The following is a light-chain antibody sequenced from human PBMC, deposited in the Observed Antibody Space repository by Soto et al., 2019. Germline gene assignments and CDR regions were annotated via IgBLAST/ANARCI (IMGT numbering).Light chain of an antibody. J-gene: IGKJ1*01. CDR3: QQYYSTPRT. V-gene: IGKV4-1*01. CDR1: QSVLYNSNNKNY. Sequence: DIVMTQSPDSLAVSLGERATINCKSSQSVLYNSNNKNYLAWYQQKPGQPPKLLIYGASTRESGVPDRFSGSGSGTDFTLTISSLQAEDVAVYYCQQYYSTPRTFGQGTKVEIK. CDR2: GAS.